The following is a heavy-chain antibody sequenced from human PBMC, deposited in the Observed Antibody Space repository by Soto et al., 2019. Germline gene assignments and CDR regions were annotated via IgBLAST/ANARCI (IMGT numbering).Heavy chain of an antibody. CDR2: IIPIFGTA. CDR3: ASRSSWFDAFDI. J-gene: IGHJ3*02. V-gene: IGHV1-69*06. D-gene: IGHD6-13*01. Sequence: ASVKTSCKASGGTFSSYAISWVRQAPGQGLEWMGGIIPIFGTANYAQKFQGRVTITADKSTSTAYMELSSLRSEDTAVYYCASRSSWFDAFDIWCQGTMVTVS. CDR1: GGTFSSYA.